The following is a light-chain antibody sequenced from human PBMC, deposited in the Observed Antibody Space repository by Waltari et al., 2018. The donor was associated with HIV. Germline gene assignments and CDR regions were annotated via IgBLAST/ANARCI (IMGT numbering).Light chain of an antibody. V-gene: IGLV2-8*01. CDR2: DVT. J-gene: IGLJ2*01. CDR1: SSTVGGYDY. Sequence: QSALTQPLSASGSPGQSVTISGNGTSSTVGGYDYVSWYQQHPGKAPKLMLYDVTKRPSGVPDRFSGSKSGSTASLTVSGLQAEDEADYYCSSYAGSNNLIFGGGTKLTVL. CDR3: SSYAGSNNLI.